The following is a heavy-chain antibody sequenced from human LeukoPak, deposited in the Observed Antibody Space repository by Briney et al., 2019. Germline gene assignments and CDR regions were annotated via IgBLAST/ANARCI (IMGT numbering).Heavy chain of an antibody. D-gene: IGHD3-16*01. J-gene: IGHJ6*03. V-gene: IGHV3-30*04. Sequence: RPGRSLRLSCAASGFTFSSYAMHWVRQAPGKGLEWVAVISYDGSNKYYADSVKGRFTISRDNSKNTLYLQMNSLRAEDTAVYYCARDALRFRNHYYYYMDVWGKGTTVTVSS. CDR3: ARDALRFRNHYYYYMDV. CDR2: ISYDGSNK. CDR1: GFTFSSYA.